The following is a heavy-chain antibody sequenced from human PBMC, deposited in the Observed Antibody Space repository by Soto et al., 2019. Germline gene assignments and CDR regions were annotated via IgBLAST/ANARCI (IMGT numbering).Heavy chain of an antibody. CDR3: ARLPSGSYFDY. CDR2: IFYSGST. D-gene: IGHD1-26*01. J-gene: IGHJ4*02. CDR1: GGSISSSSYY. Sequence: QLQLQESGPGLVKPSETLSLTCTVSGGSISSSSYYWAWIRQPPGKGLEWIGSIFYSGSTYYNPSLKSRVTISVDTSKNQFSLKLSSVTAADTAVYYCARLPSGSYFDYWGQGTLVTVSS. V-gene: IGHV4-39*01.